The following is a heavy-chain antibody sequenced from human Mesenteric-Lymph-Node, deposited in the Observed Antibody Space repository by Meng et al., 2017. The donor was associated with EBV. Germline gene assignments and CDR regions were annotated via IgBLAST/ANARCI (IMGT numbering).Heavy chain of an antibody. J-gene: IGHJ4*02. CDR1: GYTFTNYG. V-gene: IGHV1-18*01. CDR2: INAYNGDT. D-gene: IGHD1-26*01. Sequence: QAQLVQSGGEVKKPGASVKVPCKASGYTFTNYGITWVRQAPGQGLEWMGWINAYNGDTNYAQTLQGRVTMTTDTSTSTAYMELRSLRSDDTAVYYCARVEVGITSGDYWGQGTLATVSS. CDR3: ARVEVGITSGDY.